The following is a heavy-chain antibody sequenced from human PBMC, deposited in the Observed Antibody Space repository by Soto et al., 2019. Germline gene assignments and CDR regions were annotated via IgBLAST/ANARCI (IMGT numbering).Heavy chain of an antibody. Sequence: LSLSCAVSGGSISSSRWWSWVRQPPGKGLEWIGEIYHSGSTNYNPSLKSRVTISVDKSKNQFSLKLSSVTAADTAVYYCASVGTKWFGESPSAFDIWGQGTMVTVSS. V-gene: IGHV4-4*02. J-gene: IGHJ3*02. D-gene: IGHD3-10*01. CDR3: ASVGTKWFGESPSAFDI. CDR1: GGSISSSRW. CDR2: IYHSGST.